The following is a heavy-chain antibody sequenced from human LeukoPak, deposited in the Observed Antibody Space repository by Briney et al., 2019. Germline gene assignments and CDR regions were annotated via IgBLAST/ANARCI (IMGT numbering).Heavy chain of an antibody. D-gene: IGHD4-17*01. CDR2: ISAYNGNT. CDR3: ASTPNDYGDYVYYYYYGMDV. V-gene: IGHV1-18*01. CDR1: GYTFTSYG. J-gene: IGHJ6*02. Sequence: ASVKVSCKASGYTFTSYGISWVRQAPGHRLEWMGWISAYNGNTNYAQKLQGRVTITTDTSTSTAYMELRSLRSDDTAVYYCASTPNDYGDYVYYYYYGMDVWGQGTTVTVSS.